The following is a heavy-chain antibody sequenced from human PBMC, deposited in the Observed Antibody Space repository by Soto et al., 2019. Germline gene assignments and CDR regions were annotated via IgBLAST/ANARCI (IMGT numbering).Heavy chain of an antibody. V-gene: IGHV4-30-4*01. J-gene: IGHJ6*02. D-gene: IGHD3-3*01. Sequence: SETLSLTCTVSGGSISSGDYYRSWIRQPPGKGLEWIGYIYYSGSTYYNPSLKSRVTISVDTSKNQFSLKLSSVTAADTAVYYCASSVLRFLEWLRGMDVRGQGTTVTVSS. CDR1: GGSISSGDYY. CDR2: IYYSGST. CDR3: ASSVLRFLEWLRGMDV.